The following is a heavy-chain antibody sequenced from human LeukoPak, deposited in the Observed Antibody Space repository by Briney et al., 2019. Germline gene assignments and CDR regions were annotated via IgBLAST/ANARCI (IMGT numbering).Heavy chain of an antibody. CDR3: ATLTGKGSGSYYNDHWFDP. V-gene: IGHV1-24*01. CDR2: FDPEDGET. D-gene: IGHD3-10*01. Sequence: ASVKVSCKVSGYTLTELSMHWVRQAPGKGLEWMGGFDPEDGETIYAQKFQGRVTMTEDTSTDTAYMELSSLRSEDTAVYYCATLTGKGSGSYYNDHWFDPWGQGTLVIVSS. CDR1: GYTLTELS. J-gene: IGHJ5*02.